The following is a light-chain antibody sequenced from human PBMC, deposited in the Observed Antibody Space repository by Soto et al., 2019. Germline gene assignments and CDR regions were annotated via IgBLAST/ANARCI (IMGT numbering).Light chain of an antibody. CDR2: DAS. J-gene: IGKJ1*01. CDR3: QQYTHYSPWT. Sequence: DIQMTQSPSTLSASVGDRVTITCRASQSINHWLAWYQQKSGKAPNLLIYDASNLETGVPSRFSGSGSGTEFTLTICSLQPDDFATYYCQQYTHYSPWTFGQGTKVEIK. V-gene: IGKV1-5*01. CDR1: QSINHW.